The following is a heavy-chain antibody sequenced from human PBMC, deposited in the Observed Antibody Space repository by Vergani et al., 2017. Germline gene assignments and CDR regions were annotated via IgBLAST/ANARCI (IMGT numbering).Heavy chain of an antibody. CDR2: IYYSGST. Sequence: QVQLQESGPGLVKPSQTLSLTCTVSGGSLSSGDYYWRWIRQPPGKGLEGIGYIYYSGSTYYNPSRHSRVTISVDTSKNQFSLTLSSVTAADTAVYYCARGAYYDSSGYYNFDYWGQGTLVTVSS. CDR3: ARGAYYDSSGYYNFDY. CDR1: GGSLSSGDYY. J-gene: IGHJ4*02. D-gene: IGHD3-22*01. V-gene: IGHV4-30-4*01.